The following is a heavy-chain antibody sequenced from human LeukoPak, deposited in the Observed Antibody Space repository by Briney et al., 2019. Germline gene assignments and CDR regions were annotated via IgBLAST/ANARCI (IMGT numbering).Heavy chain of an antibody. D-gene: IGHD2-21*02. Sequence: GASVKVSCKASGYTFTSYDINWVRQATGQGLEWMGIINPSGGSTSNAQKFQGRVTITADKSTSTAYMELSSLRSEDTAVYYCARTGEGGDHGMDVWGQGTTVTVSS. CDR1: GYTFTSYD. CDR2: INPSGGST. V-gene: IGHV1-46*01. CDR3: ARTGEGGDHGMDV. J-gene: IGHJ6*02.